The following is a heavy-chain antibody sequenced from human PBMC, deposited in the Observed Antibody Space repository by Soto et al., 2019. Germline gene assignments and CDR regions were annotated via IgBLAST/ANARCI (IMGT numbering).Heavy chain of an antibody. D-gene: IGHD5-18*01. V-gene: IGHV1-69*13. Sequence: ASVRFSDRAAGGTCSSWAISYVRQAPGQGLEWMGGIIPIFGTANYAQKFQGRVTITADESTSTAYMELSSLRSEDTAVYYCARGDTAMAPFDYWGQGTLVTVSS. J-gene: IGHJ4*02. CDR1: GGTCSSWA. CDR2: IIPIFGTA. CDR3: ARGDTAMAPFDY.